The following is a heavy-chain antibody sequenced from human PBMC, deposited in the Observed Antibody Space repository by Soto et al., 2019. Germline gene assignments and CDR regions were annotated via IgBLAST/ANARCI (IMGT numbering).Heavy chain of an antibody. J-gene: IGHJ4*02. CDR2: IIPILGIA. CDR3: ARDFLPELERPGYFDY. CDR1: GGTFSSYT. V-gene: IGHV1-69*04. Sequence: ASVKVSCKASGGTFSSYTISWVRQAPGQGLEWMGRIIPILGIANYAQKFQGRVTITADKSTSTAYMELSSLRSEDTAVYYCARDFLPELERPGYFDYWGQGTLVTVSS. D-gene: IGHD1-1*01.